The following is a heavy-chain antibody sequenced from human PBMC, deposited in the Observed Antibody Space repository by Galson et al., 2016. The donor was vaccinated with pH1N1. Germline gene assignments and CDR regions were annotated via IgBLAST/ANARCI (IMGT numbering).Heavy chain of an antibody. CDR2: ISSSGYTI. V-gene: IGHV3-11*01. CDR1: GFTFSDYY. CDR3: ASAPGLGDLELGDVFDI. Sequence: SLRLSCAASGFTFSDYYMTWIRRAPGKGLEWVSYISSSGYTIFYTDSAKGRFTISRDNAKNSLYLQMNSLRAGDTAVYYCASAPGLGDLELGDVFDIWGQGTMVTVAS. D-gene: IGHD3-10*01. J-gene: IGHJ3*02.